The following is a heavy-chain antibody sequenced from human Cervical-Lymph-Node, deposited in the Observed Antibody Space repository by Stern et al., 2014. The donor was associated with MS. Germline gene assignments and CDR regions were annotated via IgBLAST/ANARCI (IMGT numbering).Heavy chain of an antibody. CDR2: IKSSGST. CDR1: GGSISSFS. J-gene: IGHJ5*01. CDR3: ARGGINWIDS. V-gene: IGHV4-4*08. Sequence: QVQLQESGPGLVKPSETLSLTCTVSGGSISSFSWTWIRQPPGKGLEWIGYIKSSGSTNYNPPLKTRVTMSLDTSKKQFSLNLSSVTAADTAVYFCARGGINWIDSWGQGTLVTVSS. D-gene: IGHD1-26*01.